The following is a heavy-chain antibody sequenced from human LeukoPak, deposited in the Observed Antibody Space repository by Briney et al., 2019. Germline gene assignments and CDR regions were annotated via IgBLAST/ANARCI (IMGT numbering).Heavy chain of an antibody. CDR3: ARGFLYDYVWGSFDY. CDR2: ISYDGSNK. V-gene: IGHV3-30-3*01. CDR1: GFTFSSYA. Sequence: GGSLRLSCAASGFTFSSYAMHWVRQAPGKGLEWVAVISYDGSNKYYADSVKGRFTISRDNSKNTLYLQMNSLRAEDTAVYYCARGFLYDYVWGSFDYWGQGTLVTISS. D-gene: IGHD3-16*01. J-gene: IGHJ4*02.